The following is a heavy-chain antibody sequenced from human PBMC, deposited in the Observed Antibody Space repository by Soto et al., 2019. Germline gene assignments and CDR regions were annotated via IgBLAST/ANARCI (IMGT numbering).Heavy chain of an antibody. CDR2: INSDGSST. D-gene: IGHD6-6*01. J-gene: IGHJ6*02. V-gene: IGHV3-74*01. CDR1: GFTFSSYW. CDR3: TRSGSSPYYYGMDV. Sequence: EVQLVESGGGLVQPGGSLRLSCAASGFTFSSYWMHWVRQAPGKGLVWVSRINSDGSSTNYADSVKGRFTISRDNARNTLFLQMYILRAEVTAVYYFTRSGSSPYYYGMDVWGQGTTVTVSS.